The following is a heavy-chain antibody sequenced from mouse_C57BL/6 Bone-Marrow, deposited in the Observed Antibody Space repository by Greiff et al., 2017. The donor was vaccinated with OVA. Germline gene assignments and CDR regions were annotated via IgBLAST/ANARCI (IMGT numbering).Heavy chain of an antibody. J-gene: IGHJ4*01. CDR1: GYTFTSYW. CDR2: IDPSDSYT. Sequence: VQLQQPGAELVMPGASVKLSCKASGYTFTSYWMHWVKQRPGQGLEWIGEIDPSDSYTNNNQKFKGKSTLTVDKSSSTAYMQLSSLTSEDSAVYYCASGRGDYWGQGTSVTVSS. V-gene: IGHV1-69*01. CDR3: ASGRGDY.